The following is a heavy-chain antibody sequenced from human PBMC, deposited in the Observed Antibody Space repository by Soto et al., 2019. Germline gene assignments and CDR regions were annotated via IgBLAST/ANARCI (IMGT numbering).Heavy chain of an antibody. J-gene: IGHJ3*02. CDR2: IYYSGTT. CDR3: ARLYGLDAFDI. Sequence: SETLSLTCTVSGGSTSSGGFYWSWIRQHPGKDLEWIGSIYYSGTTNYNPSLKSRVTISVDTSKNQFSLKLSSVTAADTAVYYCARLYGLDAFDIWGQGTIVTVSS. CDR1: GGSTSSGGFY. D-gene: IGHD3-16*02. V-gene: IGHV4-61*08.